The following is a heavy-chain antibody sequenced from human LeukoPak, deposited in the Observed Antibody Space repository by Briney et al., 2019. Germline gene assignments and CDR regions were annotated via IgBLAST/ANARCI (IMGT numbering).Heavy chain of an antibody. CDR2: IYYSGST. D-gene: IGHD3-22*01. CDR3: ARDLLTYYYDSSGYFDY. CDR1: GGSISSYY. Sequence: NPSETLSLTCTVSGGSISSYYWSWIRQPPGKGLEWIGYIYYSGSTNYNPSLKSRVTMSVDTSKNQFSLKLSSVTAADTAVYYCARDLLTYYYDSSGYFDYWGQGTLVTVSS. J-gene: IGHJ4*02. V-gene: IGHV4-59*12.